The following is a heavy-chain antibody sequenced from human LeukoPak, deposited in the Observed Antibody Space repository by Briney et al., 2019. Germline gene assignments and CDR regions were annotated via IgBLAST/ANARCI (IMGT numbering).Heavy chain of an antibody. CDR1: GFSFSDYY. Sequence: GGSLRLSCVACGFSFSDYYMSWIRQAPGRGLEWISYISGSGSDLYYADSVKGRFTISRDNANNSLYLQMNSLKAEDKAVYYWARCFCYYYTMDVWGQGTTVTVSS. V-gene: IGHV3-11*01. D-gene: IGHD3-3*01. J-gene: IGHJ6*02. CDR2: ISGSGSDL. CDR3: ARCFCYYYTMDV.